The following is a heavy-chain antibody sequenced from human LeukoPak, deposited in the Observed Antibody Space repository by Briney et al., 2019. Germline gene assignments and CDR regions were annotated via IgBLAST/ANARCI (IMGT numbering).Heavy chain of an antibody. CDR2: IKEDGSEK. J-gene: IGHJ5*02. CDR3: ARHETPRDWFDP. CDR1: GFTFSTYW. V-gene: IGHV3-7*01. D-gene: IGHD4-23*01. Sequence: GGSLRLSCTGSGFTFSTYWMSWVRQAPGKGLEWVANIKEDGSEKDYMDSAKGRFTISRDNARNSLFLQMNSLRAEDTALYYCARHETPRDWFDPWGQGTLVTVSS.